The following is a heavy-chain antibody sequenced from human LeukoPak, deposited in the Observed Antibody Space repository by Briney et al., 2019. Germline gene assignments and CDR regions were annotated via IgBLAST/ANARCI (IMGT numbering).Heavy chain of an antibody. CDR3: ARSPYSSQKSFFDY. J-gene: IGHJ4*02. CDR2: ISSSSSI. V-gene: IGHV3-11*04. Sequence: GGSLRLSCAASGFTFSDHHMDWVRQAPGKGLEWVSYISSSSSIYYAGSVKGRFTISRDNAKSSLYLHMHSLRAEDTAVYYCARSPYSSQKSFFDYWGQGTLVIVSS. D-gene: IGHD6-13*01. CDR1: GFTFSDHH.